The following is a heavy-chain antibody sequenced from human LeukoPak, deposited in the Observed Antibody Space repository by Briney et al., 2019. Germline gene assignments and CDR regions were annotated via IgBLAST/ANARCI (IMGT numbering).Heavy chain of an antibody. CDR2: INGGAGST. J-gene: IGHJ4*02. Sequence: ASVKVSCKASGYTFTTYYMHWVRQAPGQGLEWMGIINGGAGSTTYAQQFQGRVTMTRDTSTSTVYMEVSSLRSEDTAVYYCPRQSVRHGASPLFDYWGQGTLVTVSS. V-gene: IGHV1-46*01. CDR1: GYTFTTYY. CDR3: PRQSVRHGASPLFDY. D-gene: IGHD1-26*01.